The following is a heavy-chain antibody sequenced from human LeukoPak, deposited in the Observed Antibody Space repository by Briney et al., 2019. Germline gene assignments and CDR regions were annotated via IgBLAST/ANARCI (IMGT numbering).Heavy chain of an antibody. CDR3: ARDRLGAAGINWFDP. V-gene: IGHV4-38-2*02. CDR1: GYSISSGYY. Sequence: SETLSLTCTVSGYSISSGYYWGWIRQPPGKGLEWIGSIYHSGSTYYNPSLKSRVTISVDTSKNQFSLKLSSVTAADTAVYYCARDRLGAAGINWFDPWGQGTLVTVSS. D-gene: IGHD6-13*01. CDR2: IYHSGST. J-gene: IGHJ5*02.